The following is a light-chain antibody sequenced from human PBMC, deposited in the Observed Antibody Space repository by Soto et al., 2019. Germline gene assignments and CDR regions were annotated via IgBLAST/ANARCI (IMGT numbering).Light chain of an antibody. CDR2: GAS. Sequence: AIQMTQSPSSLSASVGDRVTITCRASQGIGTELGWYQLKPGKAPKLLVYGASTLQSGVLPRFSGSGSGTNSTLTISSLQPDDFAPYYCLQDFSYPRTFGHGTKVEIK. CDR3: LQDFSYPRT. V-gene: IGKV1-6*02. CDR1: QGIGTE. J-gene: IGKJ1*01.